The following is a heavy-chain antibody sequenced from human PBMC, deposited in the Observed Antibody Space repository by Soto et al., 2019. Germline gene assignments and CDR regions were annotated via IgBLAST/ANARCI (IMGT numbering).Heavy chain of an antibody. CDR2: IDPSDSYT. V-gene: IGHV5-10-1*01. CDR1: GYSFTSYW. Sequence: ESLKISCKGSGYSFTSYWISWVRQMPGKGLEWMGRIDPSDSYTNYSPSFQGHVTISADKSISTAYLQWSSLKASDTAMYYCARVIVATRWSLYYFDYWGQGTLVTVSS. J-gene: IGHJ4*02. D-gene: IGHD5-12*01. CDR3: ARVIVATRWSLYYFDY.